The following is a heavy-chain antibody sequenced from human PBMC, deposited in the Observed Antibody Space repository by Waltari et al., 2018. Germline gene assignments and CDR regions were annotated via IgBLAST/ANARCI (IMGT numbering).Heavy chain of an antibody. CDR3: ARHVLGPYYNTILPPNY. Sequence: QLQLQESGPGLVKPSETLSLTCTVSGGSISSSSYYWGWSRQPPGKGMEWVGSIYYSGGTYYNPSLNSQVTISVDTSKHQFSLKLSSLTAADTAVYFCARHVLGPYYNTILPPNYWGQGTLVTVSS. CDR1: GGSISSSSYY. V-gene: IGHV4-39*01. D-gene: IGHD3-22*01. J-gene: IGHJ4*03. CDR2: IYYSGGT.